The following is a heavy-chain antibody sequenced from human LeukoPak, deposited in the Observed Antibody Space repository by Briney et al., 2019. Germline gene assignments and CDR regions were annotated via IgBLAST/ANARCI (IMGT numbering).Heavy chain of an antibody. J-gene: IGHJ4*02. CDR3: ARVIALAGSLFFDY. CDR2: INPNSGDP. D-gene: IGHD6-19*01. V-gene: IGHV1-2*02. Sequence: ASVKVSCKASGYTFTGYYMHWVRQAPGQGLEWMGWINPNSGDPNYAQKFQGRVTMTRDTSITTAYMELSRLTSDDTAVYYCARVIALAGSLFFDYWGQGTLVTVSS. CDR1: GYTFTGYY.